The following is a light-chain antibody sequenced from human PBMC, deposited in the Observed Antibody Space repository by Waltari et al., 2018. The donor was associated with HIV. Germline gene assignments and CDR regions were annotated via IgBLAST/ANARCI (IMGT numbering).Light chain of an antibody. CDR2: DYT. CDR1: NIEHKG. Sequence: SDVLTQSPSVSVAPGQTAKISCWGPNIEHKGVQWYQQKPGQAPVLVIYDYTDRPAGIPERFSGSSSGNTATLTVSMVEAGDEADYYCQLWGTSSDHPAFFGGGTKLTV. J-gene: IGLJ2*01. CDR3: QLWGTSSDHPAF. V-gene: IGLV3-21*02.